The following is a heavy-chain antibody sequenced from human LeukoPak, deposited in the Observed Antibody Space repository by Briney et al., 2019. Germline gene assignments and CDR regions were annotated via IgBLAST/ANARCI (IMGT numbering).Heavy chain of an antibody. J-gene: IGHJ5*02. CDR2: ISYDGSNK. D-gene: IGHD1-26*01. V-gene: IGHV3-30*18. CDR1: GFTFSSYG. CDR3: AKDLFQWELAEYNWFDP. Sequence: GGSLRLSCAASGFTFSSYGMHWVRQAPGKGREWVAVISYDGSNKYYADSVKGRFTISRDNSKNTLYLQMNSLRAEDTAVYYCAKDLFQWELAEYNWFDPRGQGTLVTVSS.